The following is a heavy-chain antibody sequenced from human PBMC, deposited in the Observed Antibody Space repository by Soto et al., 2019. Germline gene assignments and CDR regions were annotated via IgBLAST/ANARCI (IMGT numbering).Heavy chain of an antibody. D-gene: IGHD2-2*01. Sequence: PSEALSVTCTVSGGSISSSSYYWGWILQPPGKGLEWIGSIYYSGSTYYNPSLKSRVTISVDTSKNQFSLKLSSVTAADTAVYYCARRRDCSSTSCKGSWFDPWGQGTLVTVSS. CDR1: GGSISSSSYY. V-gene: IGHV4-39*01. J-gene: IGHJ5*02. CDR2: IYYSGST. CDR3: ARRRDCSSTSCKGSWFDP.